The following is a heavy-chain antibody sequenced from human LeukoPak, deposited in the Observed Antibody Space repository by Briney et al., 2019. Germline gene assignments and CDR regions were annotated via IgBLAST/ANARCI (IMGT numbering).Heavy chain of an antibody. D-gene: IGHD3-3*01. V-gene: IGHV1-2*02. CDR2: INPNSGGT. Sequence: ASVKVSCKAPGYTFTGYYMHWVRQAPGQGLEWMGWINPNSGGTNYAQKFQGRVTMTRDTSISTAYMELSRLRSDDTAVYYCARLDFWSGYYEDYWGQGTLVTVSS. J-gene: IGHJ4*02. CDR3: ARLDFWSGYYEDY. CDR1: GYTFTGYY.